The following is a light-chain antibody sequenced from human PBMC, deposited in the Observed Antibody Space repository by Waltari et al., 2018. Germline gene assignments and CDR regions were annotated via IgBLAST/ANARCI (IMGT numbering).Light chain of an antibody. CDR3: QHYGDSTRT. J-gene: IGKJ2*01. V-gene: IGKV3-20*01. Sequence: EIVLTQSPGTLSLSPGERATLPCRASQSLSHSFLAWYQQRPGQAPRLLIHGTSTRATGIPDRFSGSGSATDFTLTINRLEPEDFAVYYCQHYGDSTRTFGQGTKLEIK. CDR1: QSLSHSF. CDR2: GTS.